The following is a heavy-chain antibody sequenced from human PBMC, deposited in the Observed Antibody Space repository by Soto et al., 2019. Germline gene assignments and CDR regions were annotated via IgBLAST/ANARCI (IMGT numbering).Heavy chain of an antibody. D-gene: IGHD2-21*02. CDR2: ISSGSSYI. CDR3: ARSIVVVTAADY. V-gene: IGHV3-21*01. J-gene: IGHJ4*02. Sequence: PGGSLRLSCAASGFTFSSYSMNWVRQAPGKGLEWVSSISSGSSYIYYADSVKGRFTISRDNSKNTLYLQMNSLRAEDTAVYYCARSIVVVTAADYWGQGTLVTVSS. CDR1: GFTFSSYS.